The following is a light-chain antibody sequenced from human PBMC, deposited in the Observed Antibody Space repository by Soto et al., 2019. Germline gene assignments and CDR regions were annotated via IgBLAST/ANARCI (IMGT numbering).Light chain of an antibody. J-gene: IGKJ3*01. V-gene: IGKV1-39*01. CDR2: GAS. CDR1: QSIRDY. CDR3: QQSYSLPLT. Sequence: DIQRNQSPTSLSASVGDRAAITCRPSQSIRDYLNWYQQPPGKALKLXIYGASNLQSGVPPRFSCSGSGSECTRTISGLQHDDVAIDFCQQSYSLPLTFCPGTKVD.